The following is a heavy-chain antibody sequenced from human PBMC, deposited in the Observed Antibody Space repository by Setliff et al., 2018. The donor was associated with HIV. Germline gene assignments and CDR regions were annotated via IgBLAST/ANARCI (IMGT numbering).Heavy chain of an antibody. CDR2: IGGSGFGT. CDR3: ARDTAELLGLYYYYGMDV. Sequence: GGSLRLSCTASGFTFSNFAITWVRQAPGKGLEWVSAIGGSGFGTYYADSVKGRFTISRDNSKNSLYLQMNSLRAEDTAVYYCARDTAELLGLYYYYGMDVWGQGTTVTVSS. V-gene: IGHV3-23*01. CDR1: GFTFSNFA. J-gene: IGHJ6*02. D-gene: IGHD1-26*01.